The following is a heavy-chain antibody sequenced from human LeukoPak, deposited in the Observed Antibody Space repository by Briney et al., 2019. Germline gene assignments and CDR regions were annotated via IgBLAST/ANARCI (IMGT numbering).Heavy chain of an antibody. CDR2: ISYDGGNK. J-gene: IGHJ3*02. D-gene: IGHD2-2*01. CDR1: GFTFSNYA. V-gene: IGHV3-30*09. CDR3: ARGSCSNIRCHDAFDI. Sequence: GGSLRLSCAASGFTFSNYAMHWVRQAPGKGLEWVAVISYDGGNKYYADSVKGRFAISRDNSKNTPYLQMNSLRVDDTAVYYCARGSCSNIRCHDAFDIWGQGTMVTVSS.